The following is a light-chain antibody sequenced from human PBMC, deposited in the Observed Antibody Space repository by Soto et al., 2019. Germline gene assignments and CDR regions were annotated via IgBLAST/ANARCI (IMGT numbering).Light chain of an antibody. Sequence: MTQSPLSLPVTPGEPASISCRSSQSLLHSNGYNYLDWYQQKPGKAPKLLIYAASSLQSGVLSRFSGSGSGTDFTLTISSLQPEDFATYYCQQSYSTPRTFGQGTKVEIK. J-gene: IGKJ1*01. CDR1: QSLLHSNGYNY. CDR2: AAS. CDR3: QQSYSTPRT. V-gene: IGKV1-39*01.